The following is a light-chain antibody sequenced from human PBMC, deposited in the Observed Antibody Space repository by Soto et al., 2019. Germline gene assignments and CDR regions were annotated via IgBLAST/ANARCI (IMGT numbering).Light chain of an antibody. V-gene: IGKV1-6*01. CDR1: QGIRNN. CDR3: LQDYNYPYT. J-gene: IGKJ2*01. Sequence: AIQMTQSPSSLSTSVGDRVAITCRASQGIRNNLGWYQQKPGKAPKLLIYAASSLQSGVPSRFSGSGSGTDFTLTISSLQPEDFATYFCLQDYNYPYTFGQGTKLEIK. CDR2: AAS.